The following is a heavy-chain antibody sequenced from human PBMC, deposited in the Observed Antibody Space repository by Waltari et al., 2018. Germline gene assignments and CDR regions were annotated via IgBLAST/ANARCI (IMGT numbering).Heavy chain of an antibody. J-gene: IGHJ4*02. CDR1: GYTLTSYY. V-gene: IGHV1-46*01. Sequence: QVQLVQSGAEVKKPGASVKVSCKESGYTLTSYYMHWVRPAHGQGFEWMGRIYPSGGSTSNGQKFKGRGTITREQSTSTVDMELSSLGSEDTAVYYCARDPWGSSSWYDSGYFDYSGQGTLVTVSS. CDR2: IYPSGGST. CDR3: ARDPWGSSSWYDSGYFDY. D-gene: IGHD6-13*01.